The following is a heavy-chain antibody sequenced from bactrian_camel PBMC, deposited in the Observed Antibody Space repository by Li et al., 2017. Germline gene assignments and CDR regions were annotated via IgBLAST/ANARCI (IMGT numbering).Heavy chain of an antibody. Sequence: HVQLVESGGGSVQAGESLTLACHTVVETIRRPCMAWFRQVPGKQREGVAAIRTDLVSTYYADSVKGRFTIARGDGVNAIYLQMNSLKLEDTAVYYCVAGFLLPGVCGRGDWLGRTYMYSGQGTQVTVS. CDR1: VETIRRPC. V-gene: IGHV3S54*01. CDR3: VAGFLLPGVCGRGDWLGRTYMY. CDR2: IRTDLVST. D-gene: IGHD3*01. J-gene: IGHJ4*01.